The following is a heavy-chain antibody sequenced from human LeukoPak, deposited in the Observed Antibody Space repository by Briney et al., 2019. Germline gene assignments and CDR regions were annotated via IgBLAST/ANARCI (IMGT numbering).Heavy chain of an antibody. CDR2: IIPIFGTA. CDR3: ASGLQYCSSTSCPFLYYYGMDV. J-gene: IGHJ6*02. Sequence: VASVKVSCKASGGTFSSYAISWVRQAPGQGLEWMGGIIPIFGTANYAQKFQGRVTITADESTSTAYMELSSLRSEDTAVYYCASGLQYCSSTSCPFLYYYGMDVRGQGTTVTVSS. D-gene: IGHD2-2*01. V-gene: IGHV1-69*01. CDR1: GGTFSSYA.